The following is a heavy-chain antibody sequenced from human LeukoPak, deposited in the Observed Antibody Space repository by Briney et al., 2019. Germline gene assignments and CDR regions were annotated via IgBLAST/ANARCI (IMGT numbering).Heavy chain of an antibody. J-gene: IGHJ4*02. Sequence: GGSLRLSCAASGFTFNNYAMNWVRQAPGKGLEWVGRIKSKTDGGTTDYAAPVRGRFTISRDDSKNTLYLQMNSLKTEDTAVYYCTTDPDYGAPAHTIDYWGQGTLVTVSS. V-gene: IGHV3-15*07. CDR2: IKSKTDGGTT. D-gene: IGHD4-17*01. CDR1: GFTFNNYA. CDR3: TTDPDYGAPAHTIDY.